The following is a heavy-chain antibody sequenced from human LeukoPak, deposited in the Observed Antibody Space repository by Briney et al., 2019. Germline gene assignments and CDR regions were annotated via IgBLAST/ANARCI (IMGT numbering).Heavy chain of an antibody. CDR1: GGSISSSSYY. CDR2: IYYSGST. V-gene: IGHV4-39*01. J-gene: IGHJ4*02. D-gene: IGHD1-26*01. CDR3: ARHRLRIVGTRGYFDY. Sequence: SETLSLTCTVSGGSISSSSYYWGWIRQPPGKGLEWIGSIYYSGSTYYNPSLKSRVTISVDTSKNQFSLKLSSVTAADTAVYYCARHRLRIVGTRGYFDYWGQGTLVTVSS.